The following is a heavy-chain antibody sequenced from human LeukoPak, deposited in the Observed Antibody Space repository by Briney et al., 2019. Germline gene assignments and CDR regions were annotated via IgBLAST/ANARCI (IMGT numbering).Heavy chain of an antibody. V-gene: IGHV3-30-3*01. D-gene: IGHD1-26*01. J-gene: IGHJ6*02. CDR1: GFTFSSYA. Sequence: GGSLRLSCAASGFTFSSYATPWVRQAPGKGLEWVAVISYDGSNKYYADSVKGRFTISRDNSKNTLYLQMNSLRAEDTAVYYCAREYSGSYYYGMDVWGQGTTVTVSS. CDR3: AREYSGSYYYGMDV. CDR2: ISYDGSNK.